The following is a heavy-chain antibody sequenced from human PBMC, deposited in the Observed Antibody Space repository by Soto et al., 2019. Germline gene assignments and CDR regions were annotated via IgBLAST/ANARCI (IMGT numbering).Heavy chain of an antibody. Sequence: SETLSLTCAVYGGSFSGYYWSWIRQPPGKGLEWIGEINHSGSTNYNPSLKSRVTISVDTSKNQFSLKLSSVTAADTAVYYCAGCPGIAVAGTQRRFDYWGQGSLVPGSS. CDR1: GGSFSGYY. D-gene: IGHD6-19*01. CDR2: INHSGST. CDR3: AGCPGIAVAGTQRRFDY. J-gene: IGHJ4*02. V-gene: IGHV4-34*01.